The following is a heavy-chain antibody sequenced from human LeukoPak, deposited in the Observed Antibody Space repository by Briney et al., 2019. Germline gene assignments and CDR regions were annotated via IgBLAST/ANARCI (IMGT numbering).Heavy chain of an antibody. J-gene: IGHJ4*02. CDR3: AKGAYDYIEMGYFDY. CDR1: GFTFSSYA. CDR2: ISGSGGST. D-gene: IGHD5-12*01. Sequence: GGSLRLSCAASGFTFSSYAMSWVRQAPGKGLEWVSAISGSGGSTIYADSVKGRFTISRDNSKNTLYLQMNSLRAEDTAVYYCAKGAYDYIEMGYFDYWGQGALVTVSS. V-gene: IGHV3-23*01.